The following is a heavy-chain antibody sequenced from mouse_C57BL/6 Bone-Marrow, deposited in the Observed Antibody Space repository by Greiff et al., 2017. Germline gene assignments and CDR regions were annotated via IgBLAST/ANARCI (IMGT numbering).Heavy chain of an antibody. CDR3: TTGLITTVVATEDY. D-gene: IGHD1-1*01. CDR2: IDPENGDT. J-gene: IGHJ2*01. CDR1: GFNIKDYY. Sequence: VHVKQSGAELVRPGASVKLSCTASGFNIKDYYMHWVKQRPEQGLEWIGWIDPENGDTEYASKFQGKATITADTSSNTAYLQLSSLTSEDTAVYYCTTGLITTVVATEDYWGQGTTLTVSS. V-gene: IGHV14-4*01.